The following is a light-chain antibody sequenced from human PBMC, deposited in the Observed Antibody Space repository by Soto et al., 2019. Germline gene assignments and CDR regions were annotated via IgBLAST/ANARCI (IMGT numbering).Light chain of an antibody. J-gene: IGKJ1*01. CDR3: QQYGGSPRT. V-gene: IGKV3-20*01. Sequence: EIVLTQSPGTLSLSPGERAPLSCRASQSVGKSLAWYQQKPGQAPRLLIYGASTRATGIPDRFSGSGSGTDFTLTISRLEPEDFAVYYCQQYGGSPRTFGQGTKVDIK. CDR2: GAS. CDR1: QSVGKS.